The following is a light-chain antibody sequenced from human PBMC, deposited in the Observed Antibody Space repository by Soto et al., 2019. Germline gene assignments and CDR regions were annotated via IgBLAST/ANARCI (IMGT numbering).Light chain of an antibody. J-gene: IGLJ2*01. CDR1: SSNIGAGHD. CDR2: GHS. V-gene: IGLV1-40*01. CDR3: QSYDSSLRV. Sequence: QAVLTQPPSVSGAPGQRVSISCTGSSSNIGAGHDVHWYQQLPGKAPKLLIYGHSNRPSGVPDRFSGSTSGTSASLAITGLQAEDEADYYCQSYDSSLRVFGGGTKLTVL.